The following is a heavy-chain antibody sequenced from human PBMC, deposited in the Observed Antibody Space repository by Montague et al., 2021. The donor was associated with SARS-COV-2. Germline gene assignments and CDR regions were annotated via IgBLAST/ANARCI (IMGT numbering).Heavy chain of an antibody. Sequence: SETLSLTCTVSGGSINSSSYYWGWIRQPPGKGLEWIGSIYYSGSTYYNPSLKSRVTIPVDTSKNQFSLKLSSVTAADTAVYYCARVGRQQLVRLSGMDVWGQGTTVTVSS. CDR2: IYYSGST. CDR3: ARVGRQQLVRLSGMDV. J-gene: IGHJ6*02. V-gene: IGHV4-39*07. CDR1: GGSINSSSYY. D-gene: IGHD6-13*01.